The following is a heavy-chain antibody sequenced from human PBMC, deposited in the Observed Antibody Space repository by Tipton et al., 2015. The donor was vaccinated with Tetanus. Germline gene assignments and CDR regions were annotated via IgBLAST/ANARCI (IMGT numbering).Heavy chain of an antibody. Sequence: TLSLTCTVSGASISSSRRFDCGWIRQPPGKGLEWIGTISYSGSTSYSPSLKSRVTMSVDTSRNQFSLNLTSVTAADTAVYYCARHLTSPYTSRCFDYWGLGTLVTVSS. V-gene: IGHV4-39*01. J-gene: IGHJ4*02. D-gene: IGHD2-2*02. CDR2: ISYSGST. CDR1: GASISSSRRFD. CDR3: ARHLTSPYTSRCFDY.